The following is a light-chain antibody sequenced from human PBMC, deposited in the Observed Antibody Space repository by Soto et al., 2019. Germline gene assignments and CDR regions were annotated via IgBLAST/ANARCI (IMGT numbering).Light chain of an antibody. CDR3: QQSYSTTWT. V-gene: IGKV1-39*01. CDR1: QCISTY. Sequence: DIQMPQSPSSLSASVGDRVTITCRASQCISTYLNWYLQKPGKAPKLVIYAASSLQSGVPSRFSGSGSETDFTLTISSLQPEDFATYSCQQSYSTTWTFGQGTKVDIK. CDR2: AAS. J-gene: IGKJ1*01.